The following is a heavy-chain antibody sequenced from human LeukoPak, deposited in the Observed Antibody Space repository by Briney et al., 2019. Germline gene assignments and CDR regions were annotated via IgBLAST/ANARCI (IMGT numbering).Heavy chain of an antibody. CDR2: ISYDGSNK. J-gene: IGHJ6*02. D-gene: IGHD5-18*01. CDR3: AKLEDTAMGDYYYGMDV. Sequence: GGSLRLSCAASGFTSSSYGMHWVRQAPGKGLEWVAVISYDGSNKYYADSVKGRFTISRDNSKNTLYLQMNSLRAEDTAVYYCAKLEDTAMGDYYYGMDVWGQGTTVTVSS. V-gene: IGHV3-30*18. CDR1: GFTSSSYG.